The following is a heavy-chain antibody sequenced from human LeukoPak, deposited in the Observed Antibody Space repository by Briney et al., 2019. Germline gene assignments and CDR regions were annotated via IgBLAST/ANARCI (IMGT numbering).Heavy chain of an antibody. CDR2: TYYRSKWYN. J-gene: IGHJ3*02. CDR3: ARYQGAVAGTPHDAFDI. D-gene: IGHD6-19*01. Sequence: SQTLSLTCAISGDSVSSNSAAWNWIRQSPSRGLEWLGRTYYRSKWYNDYAVSMKSRITINPDTSKNQFSLQLNSVTPEDTAVYYCARYQGAVAGTPHDAFDIWGQGTMVTVSS. CDR1: GDSVSSNSAA. V-gene: IGHV6-1*01.